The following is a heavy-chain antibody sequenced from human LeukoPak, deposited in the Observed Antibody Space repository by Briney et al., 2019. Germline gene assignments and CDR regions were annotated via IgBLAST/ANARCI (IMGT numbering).Heavy chain of an antibody. Sequence: PGGSLRLSCAASGFTFSSYGMHWVRQAPGKGLEWVAVIWYDGSNKYYADSVKGRFTISRDYSKNTLYLQMNSLRAEDTAVYYCARGGDTAASDYWGQGTLVTVSS. J-gene: IGHJ4*02. CDR1: GFTFSSYG. CDR3: ARGGDTAASDY. D-gene: IGHD5-18*01. CDR2: IWYDGSNK. V-gene: IGHV3-33*01.